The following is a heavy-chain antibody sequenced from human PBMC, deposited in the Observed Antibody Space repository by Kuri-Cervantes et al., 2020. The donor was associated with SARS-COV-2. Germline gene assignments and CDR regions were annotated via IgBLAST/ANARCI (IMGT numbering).Heavy chain of an antibody. CDR2: MNPNSGNT. CDR1: GYTFTGYY. D-gene: IGHD3-3*01. CDR3: ASASSHYYDFWSGSYDAFDI. Sequence: ASVKVSCKASGYTFTGYYMHWVRQATGQGLEWMGWMNPNSGNTGYAQKFQGRVTITRNTSISTAYMELSSLRSEDTAVYYCASASSHYYDFWSGSYDAFDIWGQGTMVTVSS. J-gene: IGHJ3*02. V-gene: IGHV1-8*03.